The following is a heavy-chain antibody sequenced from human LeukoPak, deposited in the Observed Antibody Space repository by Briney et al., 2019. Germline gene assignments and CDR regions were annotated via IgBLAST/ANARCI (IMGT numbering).Heavy chain of an antibody. D-gene: IGHD5-24*01. CDR2: ITSGRTT. Sequence: GALRLSCAASGFTFSDCYMSWIRQAPGKGPEWVSSITSGRTTYYADSVKGRFTISNDNAKKSLYLQMNSLRAEDTAVYYCARARRPKWERDGYTSKESAFDIWGQGTMVTVSS. CDR1: GFTFSDCY. V-gene: IGHV3-69-1*01. J-gene: IGHJ3*02. CDR3: ARARRPKWERDGYTSKESAFDI.